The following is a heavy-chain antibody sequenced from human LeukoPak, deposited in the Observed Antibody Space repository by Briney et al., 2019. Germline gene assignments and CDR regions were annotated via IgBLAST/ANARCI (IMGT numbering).Heavy chain of an antibody. CDR2: IKEDGSVK. CDR1: GFTFSDYW. V-gene: IGHV3-7*01. CDR3: ATEGTDGRGSFGWFDS. D-gene: IGHD3-10*01. J-gene: IGHJ5*01. Sequence: PGGSLRLSCVASGFTFSDYWMTWARQAPGKGLEWVANIKEDGSVKYYVDSVKGRFTISRDNAKNSLYLQLNSLRVEDTAVYYCATEGTDGRGSFGWFDSWGQGTLVTVSS.